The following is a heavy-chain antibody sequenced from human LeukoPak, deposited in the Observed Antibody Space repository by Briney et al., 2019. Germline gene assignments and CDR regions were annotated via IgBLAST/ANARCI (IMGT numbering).Heavy chain of an antibody. CDR1: GGSFSGYY. Sequence: SETLSLTCAVYGGSFSGYYWSWIRQPPGKGLEWIGEINHSRSTNYNPSLKSRVTISVDTSKNQFSLKLSSVTAADTAVYYCARGPGGNWFDPWGQGTLVTVSS. J-gene: IGHJ5*02. D-gene: IGHD3-10*01. CDR3: ARGPGGNWFDP. CDR2: INHSRST. V-gene: IGHV4-34*01.